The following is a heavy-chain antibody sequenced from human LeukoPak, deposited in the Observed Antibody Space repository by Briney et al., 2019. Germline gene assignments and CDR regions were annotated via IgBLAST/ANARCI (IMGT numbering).Heavy chain of an antibody. CDR3: AREGGESPGIAVADPRHFDY. J-gene: IGHJ4*02. V-gene: IGHV1-69*04. Sequence: GASVKVSCKASGGTFSSYAISWVRQAPGQGLEWMGRIIPILGIANYAQKFQGRVTITADKSTSTAYMELSSLRSEDTAVYYCAREGGESPGIAVADPRHFDYWGQGTLVTVSS. D-gene: IGHD6-19*01. CDR2: IIPILGIA. CDR1: GGTFSSYA.